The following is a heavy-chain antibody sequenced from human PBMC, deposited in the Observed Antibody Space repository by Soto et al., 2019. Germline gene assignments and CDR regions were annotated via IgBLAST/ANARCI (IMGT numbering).Heavy chain of an antibody. CDR3: ARHEGWTGPDQ. D-gene: IGHD2-8*02. CDR2: IFHDGNT. J-gene: IGHJ5*02. Sequence: TLSLTCAVSGASIGSGGWWSWVRQPPGKGLEWIAEIFHDGNTNYSPSLKSRVTISVDKSQNQFSLNVYSVTAADTAVYYCARHEGWTGPDQWGQGTLVTVSS. CDR1: GASIGSGGW. V-gene: IGHV4-4*02.